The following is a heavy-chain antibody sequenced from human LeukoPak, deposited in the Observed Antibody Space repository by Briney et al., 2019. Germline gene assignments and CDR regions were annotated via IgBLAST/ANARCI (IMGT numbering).Heavy chain of an antibody. V-gene: IGHV3-48*01. CDR3: ARDVYYGSGSPRLDY. J-gene: IGHJ4*02. CDR1: GFTFSDYN. D-gene: IGHD3-10*01. Sequence: GGSLRLSCAAAGFTFSDYNMNWVRQVPGEGLESVSYMRRSGDIIYYADSVEGRFTISRDNAKNSLYLQMTSLRAEDTAVYYCARDVYYGSGSPRLDYWGQGTLVTVSS. CDR2: MRRSGDII.